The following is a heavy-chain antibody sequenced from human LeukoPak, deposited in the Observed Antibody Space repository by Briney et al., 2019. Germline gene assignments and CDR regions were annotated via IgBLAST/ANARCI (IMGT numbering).Heavy chain of an antibody. D-gene: IGHD3-3*01. Sequence: SVKVSCKASGGTFSSYAISWVRQAPGQGLAWMGGIIPIFGTANYAQKFQGRVTITADESTSTAYMELSSLRSEDTAVYYCARAFGRSGYEADYYYYMDVWGKGTTVTVSS. CDR3: ARAFGRSGYEADYYYYMDV. V-gene: IGHV1-69*13. CDR1: GGTFSSYA. J-gene: IGHJ6*03. CDR2: IIPIFGTA.